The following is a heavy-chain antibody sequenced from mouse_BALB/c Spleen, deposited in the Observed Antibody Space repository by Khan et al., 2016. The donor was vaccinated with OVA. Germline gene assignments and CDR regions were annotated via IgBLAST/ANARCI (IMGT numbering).Heavy chain of an antibody. CDR3: VIYYDYDWSAY. J-gene: IGHJ3*01. CDR1: GYSITSGYS. V-gene: IGHV3-1*02. Sequence: VQLKESGPDLVKPSQSLSLTCTVTGYSITSGYSWHWIRQFPGNKLEWMGYIHYSGNTNYNPSLKSRISITRDTSKNQFFLQLNSVTTEDTSTYYCVIYYDYDWSAYWGQGTLVTVSA. D-gene: IGHD2-4*01. CDR2: IHYSGNT.